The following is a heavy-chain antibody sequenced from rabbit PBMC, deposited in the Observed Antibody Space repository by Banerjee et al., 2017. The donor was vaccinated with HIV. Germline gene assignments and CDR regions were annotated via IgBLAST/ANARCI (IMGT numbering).Heavy chain of an antibody. J-gene: IGHJ6*01. CDR1: GSDISSYS. CDR2: ISYGGNT. V-gene: IGHV1S40*01. CDR3: ARADTYAGYAGIYYGMDL. Sequence: QSLEESGGDLVKPGASLTLTCTASGSDISSYSMGWVRQAPGKGLEYIGYISYGGNTYYASWAKGRFTISKTSSTTVTLQMTSLTAADTATYFCARADTYAGYAGIYYGMDLWGPGTLVTVS. D-gene: IGHD4-2*01.